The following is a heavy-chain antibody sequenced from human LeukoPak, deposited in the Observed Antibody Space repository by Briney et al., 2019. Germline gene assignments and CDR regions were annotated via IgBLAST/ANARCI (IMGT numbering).Heavy chain of an antibody. Sequence: GGSLRLSCAASGFTFSTYGMHWVRQAPGKGLEWVSAIWYDGSNKYYPDSVKGRFSISRDDSKNTLYLQMNSLRAEDTAVYYCARDQNIPGSYRRVNDYWGQGTLVTVSS. CDR1: GFTFSTYG. D-gene: IGHD1-26*01. CDR2: IWYDGSNK. CDR3: ARDQNIPGSYRRVNDY. V-gene: IGHV3-33*01. J-gene: IGHJ4*02.